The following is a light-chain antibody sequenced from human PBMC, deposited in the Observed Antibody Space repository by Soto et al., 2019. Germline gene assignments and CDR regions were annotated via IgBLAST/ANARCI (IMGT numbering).Light chain of an antibody. V-gene: IGLV2-23*02. CDR3: CSYAGTSTL. Sequence: QSVLTQPASVSGSPGQSITMSCTGTSSDVGSHNLVSWYQQHPGKAPKLLIYEVTKRPSGVSNRFSGSKSGYTASLTISVLQAEDEADYYCCSYAGTSTLFGTGTKLTVL. CDR1: SSDVGSHNL. J-gene: IGLJ1*01. CDR2: EVT.